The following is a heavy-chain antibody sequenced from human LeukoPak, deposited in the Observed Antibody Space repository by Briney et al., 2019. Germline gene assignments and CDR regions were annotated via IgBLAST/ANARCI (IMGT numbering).Heavy chain of an antibody. CDR3: ARHEVAVAGTYGY. Sequence: SETLSLTCTVSGDITHYWGWIRQPPGTGLELIGSIYFSGSAYYNPSLRSRVTISLDTSKKQLSLKLNSVTAADTAVYYCARHEVAVAGTYGYWGQGTLVTVSS. D-gene: IGHD6-19*01. J-gene: IGHJ4*02. CDR2: IYFSGSA. V-gene: IGHV4-39*01. CDR1: GDITHY.